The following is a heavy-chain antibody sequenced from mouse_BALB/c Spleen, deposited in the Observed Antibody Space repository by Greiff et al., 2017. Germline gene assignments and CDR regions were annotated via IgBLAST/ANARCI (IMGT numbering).Heavy chain of an antibody. CDR3: ARGDGYYFDY. V-gene: IGHV3-5*02. J-gene: IGHJ2*01. Sequence: DVHLVESGPGLVKPSQTVSLTCTVTGISITTGNYRWSWIRQFPGNKLEWIGYIYYSGTITYNPSLTSRTTITRDTSKNQFFLEMNSLTAEDTATYYCARGDGYYFDYWGQGTTLTVSS. CDR1: GISITTGNYR. CDR2: IYYSGTI. D-gene: IGHD3-3*01.